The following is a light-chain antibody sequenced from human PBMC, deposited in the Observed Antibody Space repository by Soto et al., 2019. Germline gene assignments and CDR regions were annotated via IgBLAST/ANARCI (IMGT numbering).Light chain of an antibody. CDR3: SSYTSSSTSVV. CDR1: SSDVGGYNY. V-gene: IGLV2-14*01. Sequence: QSALTQPASVSVSPGQSITISCTGTSSDVGGYNYVSWYQQHPGKAPKLMIYEVSNRPSGVSNRFSGSKSGNTASLTISGLQAEDEADYYCSSYTSSSTSVVFGGGTKVTVL. J-gene: IGLJ2*01. CDR2: EVS.